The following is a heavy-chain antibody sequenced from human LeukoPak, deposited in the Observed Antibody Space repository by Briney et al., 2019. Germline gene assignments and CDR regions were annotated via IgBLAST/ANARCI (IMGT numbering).Heavy chain of an antibody. V-gene: IGHV3-23*01. D-gene: IGHD2-2*01. Sequence: PGGSLRLSCAASGFTFSSYAMSWVRQAPGKGLEWVSAISGSGGSTYYADSVKGRFTISRDNSKNTLYLQMNSLRAEDTAVYYCAKRSEIVVVPAATIDYWGQGTLVTVSS. J-gene: IGHJ4*02. CDR2: ISGSGGST. CDR3: AKRSEIVVVPAATIDY. CDR1: GFTFSSYA.